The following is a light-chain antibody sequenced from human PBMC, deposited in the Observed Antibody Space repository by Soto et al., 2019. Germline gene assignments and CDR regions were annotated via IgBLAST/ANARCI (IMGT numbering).Light chain of an antibody. V-gene: IGKV3-11*01. J-gene: IGKJ4*01. CDR1: QSVSSY. CDR2: DAS. Sequence: EIVLTQSPATLSLSPGERATLSCRASQSVSSYLAWYQQKPGQAPRLLIYDASNTATGTPARFSGSGSGAVFTLTISSLEPEDFAVYYCQQRGIWPYTFGGGTKVEIK. CDR3: QQRGIWPYT.